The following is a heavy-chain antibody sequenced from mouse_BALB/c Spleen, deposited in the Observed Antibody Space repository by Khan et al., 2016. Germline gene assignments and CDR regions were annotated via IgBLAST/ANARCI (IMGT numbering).Heavy chain of an antibody. D-gene: IGHD2-14*01. CDR2: FHPGSGGT. Sequence: QVRLQQSGAELVRPGASVKLSCKALGYTFTDYEMHWVRQTPVHGLEWIGGFHPGSGGTAYNQRFKGKATLTDDKSCSTAYMELSSLTSEDSAVDYCTNRYEAWFTYWGQGTLVTVSA. J-gene: IGHJ3*01. CDR1: GYTFTDYE. CDR3: TNRYEAWFTY. V-gene: IGHV1-15*01.